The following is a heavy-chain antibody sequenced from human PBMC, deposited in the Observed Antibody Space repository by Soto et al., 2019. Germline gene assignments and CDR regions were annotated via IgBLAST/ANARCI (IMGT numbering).Heavy chain of an antibody. CDR2: IEHGGST. D-gene: IGHD3-10*01. CDR1: GESFSVHY. V-gene: IGHV4-34*02. J-gene: IGHJ4*02. Sequence: QVQLQQWGTRLLKPSETLSLTCAVFGESFSVHYWSWIRQTPGKGLEWIGEIEHGGSTNYNPSLKSRVRMSVDTAGKQFSLRLNPVIAADTAVYYCARAPMVRGVPLDFDYWGQGTLVTVSS. CDR3: ARAPMVRGVPLDFDY.